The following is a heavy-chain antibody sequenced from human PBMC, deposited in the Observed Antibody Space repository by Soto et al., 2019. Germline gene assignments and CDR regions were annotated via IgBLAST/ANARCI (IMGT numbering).Heavy chain of an antibody. CDR1: GYSFTSYW. CDR3: ARLNDILTGYLPYNWFDP. CDR2: IYPGDSDT. Sequence: PGESLKISCKGSGYSFTSYWIGWVRQMPGKGLEWMGIIYPGDSDTRYSPSFQGQVTISADKSISTAYLQWSSLKASDTAMYYCARLNDILTGYLPYNWFDPWGQGTLVTVSS. D-gene: IGHD3-9*01. V-gene: IGHV5-51*01. J-gene: IGHJ5*02.